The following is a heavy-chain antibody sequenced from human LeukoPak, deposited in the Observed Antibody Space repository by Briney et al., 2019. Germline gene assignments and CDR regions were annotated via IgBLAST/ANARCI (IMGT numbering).Heavy chain of an antibody. CDR1: GFTFDDYA. CDR3: ARDSWDIVVVPAATYLELDYYYMDV. D-gene: IGHD2-2*01. J-gene: IGHJ6*03. CDR2: ISWNSGSI. V-gene: IGHV3-9*01. Sequence: GGSLRLSCAASGFTFDDYAMHWVRQAPGKGVEWVSGISWNSGSIGYADSVKGRFTISRDNAKNSLYLQMNSLRAEDTAVYYCARDSWDIVVVPAATYLELDYYYMDVWGKGTTVTISS.